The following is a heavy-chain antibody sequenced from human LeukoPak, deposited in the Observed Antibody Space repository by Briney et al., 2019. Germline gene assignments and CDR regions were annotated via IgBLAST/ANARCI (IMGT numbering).Heavy chain of an antibody. D-gene: IGHD1-7*01. CDR3: ARDRVEANWNYVLGDTYNRFDP. V-gene: IGHV1-2*02. J-gene: IGHJ5*02. Sequence: ASVKVSCKASGYTFTGYYMHWVRQAPGQGRGWMGWINPNSGGTNYAQKFQGRVTMTRDTSISTAYMELSRLRSDDTAVYYCARDRVEANWNYVLGDTYNRFDPWGQGTLVTVSS. CDR1: GYTFTGYY. CDR2: INPNSGGT.